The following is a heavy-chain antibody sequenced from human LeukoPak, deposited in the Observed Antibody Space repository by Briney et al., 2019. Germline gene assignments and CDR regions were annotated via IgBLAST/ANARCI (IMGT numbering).Heavy chain of an antibody. D-gene: IGHD6-6*01. CDR1: GFTFSDYY. Sequence: GGSLRLSCAASGFTFSDYYMSWIRQAPGKGLEWVSYISSSGSTICYADSVKGRFTISRDNAKNSLYLQMNSLRAEDTAVYYCARTITNEGSSSRRGTLGYWGQGTLVTVSS. V-gene: IGHV3-11*04. J-gene: IGHJ4*02. CDR3: ARTITNEGSSSRRGTLGY. CDR2: ISSSGSTI.